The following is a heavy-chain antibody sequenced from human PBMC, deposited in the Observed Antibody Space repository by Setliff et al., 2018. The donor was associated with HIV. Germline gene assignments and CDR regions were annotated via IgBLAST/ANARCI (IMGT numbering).Heavy chain of an antibody. D-gene: IGHD4-17*01. J-gene: IGHJ2*01. CDR3: ARDPYPYADYGDWYFDL. Sequence: GGSLRLSCGASGFTVSGSAMDWVRQAPGKGLEWVANIKQDGSEKYYVDSVKGRFTISRDNAKNSLSLQMNSLRAEDTAVYYCARDPYPYADYGDWYFDLWGRGTLVTVSS. CDR1: GFTVSGSA. CDR2: IKQDGSEK. V-gene: IGHV3-7*01.